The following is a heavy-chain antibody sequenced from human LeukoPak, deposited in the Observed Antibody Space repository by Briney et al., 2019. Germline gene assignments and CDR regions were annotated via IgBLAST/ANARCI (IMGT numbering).Heavy chain of an antibody. J-gene: IGHJ4*01. CDR2: IRGLGLSA. V-gene: IGHV3-23*01. D-gene: IGHD6-13*01. Sequence: PGGSLRLSCAASGFTFSSYAMTWVRQAPGKGLEWVSTIRGLGLSAYYADSVKGRFTISRDKFKNTLYLQMNSLRAEDTAVYYCTRSVLYSSSWYYFDYWGQGTLVTVSS. CDR3: TRSVLYSSSWYYFDY. CDR1: GFTFSSYA.